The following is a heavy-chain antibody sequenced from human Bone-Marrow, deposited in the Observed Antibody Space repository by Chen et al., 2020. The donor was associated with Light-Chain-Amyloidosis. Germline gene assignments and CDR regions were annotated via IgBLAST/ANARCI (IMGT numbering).Heavy chain of an antibody. Sequence: QVQLTQSGAELRKPGSSVKVSCKSSGDTLDRYSISWVRQAPGQGLEWMGGIIPTSGTANYAERFQGRVTITADESTTTIHMELTSLKSEDAAVYYCARARRKSDWELRYFLDVWGNGTTVTVSS. CDR1: GDTLDRYS. V-gene: IGHV1-69*01. CDR3: ARARRKSDWELRYFLDV. D-gene: IGHD3-10*01. J-gene: IGHJ6*03. CDR2: IIPTSGTA.